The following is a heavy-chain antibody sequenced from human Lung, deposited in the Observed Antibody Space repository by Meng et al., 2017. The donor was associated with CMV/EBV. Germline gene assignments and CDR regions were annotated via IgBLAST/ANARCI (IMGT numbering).Heavy chain of an antibody. CDR3: ARDRIRFDP. CDR2: INSDGSST. Sequence: GESXKISCAASGFTFSSYWMHWVRQAPGKGLVWVSRINSDGSSTSYADSVKGRFTISRDNAKNTLYLQMHSLRAEDTAVYYCARDRIRFDPWGQGTLVTVSS. CDR1: GFTFSSYW. V-gene: IGHV3-74*01. J-gene: IGHJ5*02.